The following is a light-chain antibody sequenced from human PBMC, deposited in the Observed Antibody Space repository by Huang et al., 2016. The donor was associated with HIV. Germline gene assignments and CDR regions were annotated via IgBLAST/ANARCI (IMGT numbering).Light chain of an antibody. CDR3: MQGTHWPPGT. J-gene: IGKJ1*01. CDR1: QTLVPTDVNTY. Sequence: DVMMTQSLLLLPVTLGQPAAISCRSSQTLVPTDVNTYLNWFLQRPGTSPRRLIYKVSKRDAGVPDRFTGSGSGIEFTLTISRVEAEDVGIYYCMQGTHWPPGTFGQGTKVEIK. CDR2: KVS. V-gene: IGKV2-30*02.